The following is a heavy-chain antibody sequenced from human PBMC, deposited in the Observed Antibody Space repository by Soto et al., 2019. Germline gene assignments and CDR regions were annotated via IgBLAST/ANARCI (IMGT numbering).Heavy chain of an antibody. Sequence: EVQVLESGGGLVQPGGSVRLSCAASGLTFGNYAMSWVRQAPGKGLEWVSAISGDSGRTYYADSVKGRFTISRDNSKNTLYLQMNTLRAEDTAVYYCAVTPNCGRDCSAASYWYFDIWGRGTLVTVSS. CDR1: GLTFGNYA. CDR3: AVTPNCGRDCSAASYWYFDI. J-gene: IGHJ2*01. CDR2: ISGDSGRT. D-gene: IGHD2-21*02. V-gene: IGHV3-23*01.